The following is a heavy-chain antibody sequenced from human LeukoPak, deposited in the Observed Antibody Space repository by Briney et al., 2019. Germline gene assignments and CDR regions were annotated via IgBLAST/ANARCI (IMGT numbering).Heavy chain of an antibody. D-gene: IGHD6-19*01. Sequence: GGSLRLSCAASGFNFSNTLLHWVRQAPGKGLEWVAVSSFNGVHKFYADSVKGRFVISGDNSKNTLYLQMNSLRVEDTGTYYCARVGNDSGWHDAFGYFDSWGQGVLVTVSS. CDR3: ARVGNDSGWHDAFGYFDS. V-gene: IGHV3-30*09. CDR1: GFNFSNTL. J-gene: IGHJ4*02. CDR2: SSFNGVHK.